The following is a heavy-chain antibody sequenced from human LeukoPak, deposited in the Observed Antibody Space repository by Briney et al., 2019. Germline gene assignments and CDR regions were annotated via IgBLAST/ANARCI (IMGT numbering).Heavy chain of an antibody. CDR3: AGSRLCGYYAISRRDYYYYYMDV. CDR2: IYYSGST. CDR1: GGSISSSSYY. J-gene: IGHJ6*03. V-gene: IGHV4-39*07. Sequence: SETLSLTCTVSGGSISSSSYYWGWIRQPPGKGLEWIGSIYYSGSTYYNPSLKSRVTISVDTSKNQFSLKLSSVTAADTAGYYCAGSRLCGYYAISRRDYYYYYMDVWGKGTTVTVSS. D-gene: IGHD1-26*01.